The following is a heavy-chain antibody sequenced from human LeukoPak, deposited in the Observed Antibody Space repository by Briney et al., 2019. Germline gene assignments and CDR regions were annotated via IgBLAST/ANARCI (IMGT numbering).Heavy chain of an antibody. V-gene: IGHV3-23*01. CDR1: GFTFSSYG. J-gene: IGHJ3*01. CDR3: ARGRRTLIVGATRNAFDV. CDR2: IRSSGDST. D-gene: IGHD1-26*01. Sequence: KAGGSLRLSCAASGFTFSSYGMSWVRQAPGKGLEWVSGIRSSGDSTYYADSVKGRFSISRDNSKNTLYLQMNSLRPEDTAVYYCARGRRTLIVGATRNAFDVWGQGTIVTVSS.